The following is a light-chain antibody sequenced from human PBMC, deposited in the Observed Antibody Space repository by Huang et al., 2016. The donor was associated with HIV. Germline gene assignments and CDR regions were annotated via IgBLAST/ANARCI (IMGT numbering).Light chain of an antibody. Sequence: EMVLTQSPATLSVSPGQRVTLSCRASESVGRTLAWYQQKLGQAPRLLIYGASTRATGIPDRFSARGSGTEFTLTISSLQSEDVAVYYCQQYNNWPPVTFGQGTRLEI. CDR3: QQYNNWPPVT. CDR1: ESVGRT. CDR2: GAS. V-gene: IGKV3D-15*01. J-gene: IGKJ5*01.